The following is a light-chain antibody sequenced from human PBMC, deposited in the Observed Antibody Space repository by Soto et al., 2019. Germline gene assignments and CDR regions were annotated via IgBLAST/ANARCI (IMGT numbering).Light chain of an antibody. J-gene: IGKJ1*01. V-gene: IGKV3-20*01. CDR2: GAS. CDR1: QSVSNNY. CDR3: QQYGSSGT. Sequence: VMLTQSPGTLSLSKGERATLSCRASQSVSNNYLAWYQQKPGQAPRLLIYGASNRATGIPDRFSGSGSGTDFTLTISRLEPEDFAVYYCQQYGSSGTFGQGSMVDVK.